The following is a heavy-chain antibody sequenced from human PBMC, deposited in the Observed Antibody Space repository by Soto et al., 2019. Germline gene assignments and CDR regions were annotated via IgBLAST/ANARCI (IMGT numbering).Heavy chain of an antibody. V-gene: IGHV3-43*01. CDR3: AKDIRYYYYGMDV. Sequence: EVQLVESGGVVVQPGGSLRLSCAASGFTFDDYTMHWVRQAPGKGLEWVSLISWDGGSTYYADSVKGQFTISRDNSKNSLYLQMNSLRTEDTALYYCAKDIRYYYYGMDVWGQGTTVTVSS. CDR2: ISWDGGST. J-gene: IGHJ6*02. CDR1: GFTFDDYT.